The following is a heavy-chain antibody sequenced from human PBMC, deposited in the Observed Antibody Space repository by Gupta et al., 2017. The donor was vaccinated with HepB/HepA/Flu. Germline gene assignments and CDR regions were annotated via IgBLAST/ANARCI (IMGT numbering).Heavy chain of an antibody. J-gene: IGHJ6*03. CDR2: ISAYNGRT. CDR1: GYTFRNYG. CDR3: GRWGPLYYYMDV. D-gene: IGHD3-16*01. Sequence: QVQLVQSGGEVRNPGASVKLSCKASGYTFRNYGFTWVRQAPGQGLEWIGWISAYNGRTDYAQKFQGKVSMTTDPSTTTAYMELRSLRSDDTAVDYCGRWGPLYYYMDVWGKGNTVTVSS. V-gene: IGHV1-18*01.